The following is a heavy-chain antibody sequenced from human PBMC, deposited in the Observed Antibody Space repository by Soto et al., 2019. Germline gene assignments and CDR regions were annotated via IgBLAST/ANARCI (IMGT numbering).Heavy chain of an antibody. CDR2: ISWNSGFT. CDR1: GFSFDEFA. D-gene: IGHD6-13*01. Sequence: EMQLVESGGGLLQPGRSLRLSCAASGFSFDEFAMHWVRRSPGKGLEWVSGISWNSGFTDYADSVKGRFIISRDNDKKSLLLEINSLRPEDTAWYDCAKDMSSSRWHALDIWGQGTLFSVSS. V-gene: IGHV3-9*01. J-gene: IGHJ3*02. CDR3: AKDMSSSRWHALDI.